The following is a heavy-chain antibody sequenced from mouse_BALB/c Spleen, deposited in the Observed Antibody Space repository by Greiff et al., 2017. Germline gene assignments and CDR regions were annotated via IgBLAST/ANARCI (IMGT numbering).Heavy chain of an antibody. CDR1: GFSLTSYG. CDR3: ARDLDFSIAY. Sequence: VHLVESGPGLVAPSQSLSITCTVSGFSLTSYGVHWVRQPPGKGLEWLGVIWAGGSTKYTSALMSRLSISKDNSKSQVFLKMNSLQTDDTAMYYCARDLDFSIAYWGQGTLVTVSA. J-gene: IGHJ3*01. CDR2: IWAGGST. V-gene: IGHV2-9*02.